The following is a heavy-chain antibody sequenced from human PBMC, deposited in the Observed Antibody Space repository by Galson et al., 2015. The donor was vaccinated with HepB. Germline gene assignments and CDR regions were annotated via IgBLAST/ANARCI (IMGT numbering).Heavy chain of an antibody. CDR2: ISSSSSTI. Sequence: SLRLSCAASGFSLTDYSMSWVRQAPGKGLEWVSYISSSSSTIYYADSVKGRFTISRDNAKNSLYLQMNSLRAEDTAVYYCARESTVSYYYYYYMDVWGKGTTVTVSS. CDR3: ARESTVSYYYYYYMDV. J-gene: IGHJ6*03. V-gene: IGHV3-48*01. D-gene: IGHD4-11*01. CDR1: GFSLTDYS.